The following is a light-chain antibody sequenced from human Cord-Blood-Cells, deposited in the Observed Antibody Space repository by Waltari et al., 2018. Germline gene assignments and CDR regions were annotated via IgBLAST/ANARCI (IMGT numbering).Light chain of an antibody. CDR3: QQYYSTPPYT. V-gene: IGKV4-1*01. Sequence: DIVMTQSPDSLAVSLGERATINCKSSQSVLYSSNNTNYLAWYQQKPGQPPKLLIYWASTRESGVPDRFSGSGSGTDVTLTISSLQAEDVAVYYCQQYYSTPPYTFGQGTKLEIK. CDR2: WAS. CDR1: QSVLYSSNNTNY. J-gene: IGKJ2*01.